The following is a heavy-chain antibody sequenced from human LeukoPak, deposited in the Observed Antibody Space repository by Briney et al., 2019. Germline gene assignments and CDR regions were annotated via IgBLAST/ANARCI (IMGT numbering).Heavy chain of an antibody. CDR1: GFTLSTYW. V-gene: IGHV3-74*01. CDR3: ATTPAGYCINTACYSYFDY. Sequence: GGSLRLSCAASGFTLSTYWMPWVRQAPGEGLVWVSRIIGDGSNTIYADSVKGRFTISRDNAKNMLYLQMNSLRTEDTAVYYCATTPAGYCINTACYSYFDYWGQGTLVTVSS. D-gene: IGHD2-2*01. J-gene: IGHJ4*02. CDR2: IIGDGSNT.